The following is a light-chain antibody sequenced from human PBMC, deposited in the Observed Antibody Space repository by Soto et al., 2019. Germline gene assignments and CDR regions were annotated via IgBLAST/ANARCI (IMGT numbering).Light chain of an antibody. CDR2: HAS. Sequence: EIVLTQSPGTLSLSPGERATLSCRASHSVTSDYLAWFQHKPGQPPRLVIYHASTKATGTPARFSGRGSGTDFTLAISCLEPEDFAMYYCEQYGSASRSFGQGTKVEI. CDR3: EQYGSASRS. J-gene: IGKJ1*01. V-gene: IGKV3-20*01. CDR1: HSVTSDY.